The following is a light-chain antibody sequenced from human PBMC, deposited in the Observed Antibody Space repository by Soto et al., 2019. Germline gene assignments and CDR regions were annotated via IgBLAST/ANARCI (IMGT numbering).Light chain of an antibody. J-gene: IGKJ2*01. Sequence: DIQMTQSPSTLSASVGDRVTITCRASQSISSWLAWYQQKPGKAPKLLIYGASSLESGVPSRFSGSGSGTAFTLTISSLQPDDFATYYCQQYNSYLYTFGQGTKLEIK. V-gene: IGKV1-5*01. CDR3: QQYNSYLYT. CDR2: GAS. CDR1: QSISSW.